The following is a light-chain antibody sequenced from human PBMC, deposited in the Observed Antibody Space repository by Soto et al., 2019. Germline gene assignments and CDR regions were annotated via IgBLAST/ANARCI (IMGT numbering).Light chain of an antibody. CDR1: SSNIGSNT. Sequence: QSVLTQPPSASGTPGQRVTISCSGSSSNIGSNTVNLYQQLPGTAPKLLIYSNNQRPSGVPDRFSGSKSGTSASLAISGLQTEDEADYYCAAWDDSLNAWVFGGGTKLTVL. CDR2: SNN. CDR3: AAWDDSLNAWV. V-gene: IGLV1-44*01. J-gene: IGLJ3*02.